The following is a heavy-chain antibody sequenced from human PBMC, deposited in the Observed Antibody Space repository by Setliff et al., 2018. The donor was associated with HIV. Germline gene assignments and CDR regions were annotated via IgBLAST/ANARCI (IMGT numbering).Heavy chain of an antibody. J-gene: IGHJ3*02. Sequence: GGSLRLSCAASGFIFSDYAMTWIRQAPGKGLEWVGRIRGKMDGETTAYAAPLKGRFTISRDDSKNTLYLQMDSLSTEDTAVYYCILLGMHGALNIWGQGTMVTVSS. CDR3: ILLGMHGALNI. V-gene: IGHV3-15*01. D-gene: IGHD7-27*01. CDR1: GFIFSDYA. CDR2: IRGKMDGETT.